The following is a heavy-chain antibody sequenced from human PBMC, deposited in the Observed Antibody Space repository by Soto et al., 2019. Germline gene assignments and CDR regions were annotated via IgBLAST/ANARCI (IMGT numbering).Heavy chain of an antibody. D-gene: IGHD3-9*01. Sequence: DVQLVESGGGLVKPGGSLRLSCAASGFIFSSHNMNWVRQAPGKGLEWVSSITGSSSYIFYADSEKGRFTISRDNAKNTVYLQMNSLRAEDTGVYYCARLVASETGYGMDVWGQGTTVTVSS. J-gene: IGHJ6*02. CDR1: GFIFSSHN. CDR2: ITGSSSYI. CDR3: ARLVASETGYGMDV. V-gene: IGHV3-21*06.